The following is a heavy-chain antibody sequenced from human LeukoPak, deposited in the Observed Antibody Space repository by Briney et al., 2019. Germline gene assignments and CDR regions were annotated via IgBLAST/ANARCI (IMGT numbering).Heavy chain of an antibody. V-gene: IGHV3-23*01. D-gene: IGHD1-1*01. CDR2: ISGSGGST. Sequence: GALRLSCAASGFTFSSYAMSWVRQAPGKGLEWVSAISGSGGSTYYADSVKGRFTISRDNSKNTLYLQMNSLRAEDTAVYYCARDDDSPGQGEDDAFDIWGQGTMVTVSS. CDR3: ARDDDSPGQGEDDAFDI. CDR1: GFTFSSYA. J-gene: IGHJ3*02.